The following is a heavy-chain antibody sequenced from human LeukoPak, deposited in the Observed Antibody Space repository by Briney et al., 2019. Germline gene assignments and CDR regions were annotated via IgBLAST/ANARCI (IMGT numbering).Heavy chain of an antibody. D-gene: IGHD6-13*01. J-gene: IGHJ4*02. Sequence: GGSLGLSCAASGFTFSSYAMSWVRQAPGKGLEWVSAVSGSGGSTYYADSVRGRFTISRDNSKNTLFLQMNSLRAEDTAVYYCAKDHYSSTWYAADYWGQGTLVTVSS. V-gene: IGHV3-23*01. CDR1: GFTFSSYA. CDR3: AKDHYSSTWYAADY. CDR2: VSGSGGST.